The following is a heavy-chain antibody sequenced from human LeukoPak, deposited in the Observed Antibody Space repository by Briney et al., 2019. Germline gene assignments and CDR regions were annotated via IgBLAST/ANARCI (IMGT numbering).Heavy chain of an antibody. J-gene: IGHJ3*02. Sequence: GGSLRLSCAASGFTFSSYGMHWVRQAPGKGLEWVSAISSSGSTIYYADSVKGRFTISRDNAKNSLYLQMNSLRAEDTAVYYCASTGLGSSWSSVAFDIWGQGTMVTVSS. CDR3: ASTGLGSSWSSVAFDI. CDR2: ISSSGSTI. V-gene: IGHV3-21*04. CDR1: GFTFSSYG. D-gene: IGHD6-13*01.